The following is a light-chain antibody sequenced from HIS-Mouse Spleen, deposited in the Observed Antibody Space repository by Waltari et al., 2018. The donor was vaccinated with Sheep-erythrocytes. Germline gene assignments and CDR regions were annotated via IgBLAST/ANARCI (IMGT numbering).Light chain of an antibody. V-gene: IGKV3-11*01. CDR3: QQRSNWPRT. J-gene: IGKJ1*01. CDR1: QSVSSY. CDR2: DAS. Sequence: EIVLTQSPATLSLSPGERATLSCRASQSVSSYLAWYQQKPGQTPRLLIYDASNGATGIPASFSGSGSGTDFTLTISSLEPEDFAVYYCQQRSNWPRTFGQGTKVEIK.